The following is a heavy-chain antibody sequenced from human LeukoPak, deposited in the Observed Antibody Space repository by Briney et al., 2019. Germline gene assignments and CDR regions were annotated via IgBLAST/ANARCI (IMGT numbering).Heavy chain of an antibody. D-gene: IGHD1-7*01. V-gene: IGHV1-2*02. CDR2: INPNSGGT. J-gene: IGHJ6*03. Sequence: GASVKVSCKASGYTFTGYYMHWVRQAPGQGLEWMGWINPNSGGTNYAQKFQGRVTMTRDTSISTAYMELSRLRSDDTAVYYCARVPDNWNYLFYYYYYMDVWGKGTTVTVSS. CDR3: ARVPDNWNYLFYYYYYMDV. CDR1: GYTFTGYY.